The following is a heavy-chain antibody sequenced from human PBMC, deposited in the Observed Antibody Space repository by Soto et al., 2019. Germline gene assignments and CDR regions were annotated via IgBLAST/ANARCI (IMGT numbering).Heavy chain of an antibody. CDR2: IRRIAYGGTT. J-gene: IGHJ4*02. CDR1: GFNFAAYT. CDR3: SRSLAIDFDS. Sequence: PEGSLRLSCSASGFNFAAYTMSWVRLTPGKGLEWVGFIRRIAYGGTTDYAASVKGRFTISRDDSRKIVYLQMSRLKIEDTAVYYCSRSLAIDFDSWGQGTLVTVSS. V-gene: IGHV3-49*04.